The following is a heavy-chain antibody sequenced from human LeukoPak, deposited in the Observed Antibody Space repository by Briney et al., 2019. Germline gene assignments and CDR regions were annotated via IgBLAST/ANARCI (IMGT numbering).Heavy chain of an antibody. CDR2: IYHSGST. CDR1: GGSISSSNW. J-gene: IGHJ4*02. V-gene: IGHV4-4*02. D-gene: IGHD2-15*01. Sequence: SETLSLTCAVSGGSISSSNWWSWVRQPPGKGLEWIGEIYHSGSTNYNPSLKSRVTISVDATKNQFSLRLNSVTAADTAIYYCARHYSPIEFWGQGILVTVSS. CDR3: ARHYSPIEF.